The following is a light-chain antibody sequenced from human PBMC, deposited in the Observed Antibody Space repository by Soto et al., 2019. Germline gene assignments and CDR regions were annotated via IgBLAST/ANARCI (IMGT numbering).Light chain of an antibody. CDR1: QSVSRNF. CDR3: QQTYGTPPT. CDR2: GAS. Sequence: EIVLTQSPGTLSLSPGERATLSCRASQSVSRNFLAWYQQRPGQAPRLLIYGASRMATGIPDRFSGSGSGTDFTLTISRLQREDFATYFCQQTYGTPPTFGQGTRVEI. V-gene: IGKV3-20*01. J-gene: IGKJ1*01.